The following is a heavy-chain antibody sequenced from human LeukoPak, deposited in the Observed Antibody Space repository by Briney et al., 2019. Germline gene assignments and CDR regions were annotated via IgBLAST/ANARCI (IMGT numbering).Heavy chain of an antibody. CDR3: ARHASPLWFGELHIFIYAFDI. CDR2: ISGSGTI. Sequence: SETLSLTCTVSGGSINSYWSWIRQPAGKGLEWIGRISGSGTITYNPALQSRLSISIDTSKNQFSLKLMSVTAADTAVYYCARHASPLWFGELHIFIYAFDIWGQGTMVTVSS. V-gene: IGHV4-4*07. J-gene: IGHJ3*02. D-gene: IGHD3-10*01. CDR1: GGSINSY.